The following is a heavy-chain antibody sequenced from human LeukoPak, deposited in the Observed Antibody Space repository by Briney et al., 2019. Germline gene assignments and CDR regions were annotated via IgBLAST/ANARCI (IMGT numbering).Heavy chain of an antibody. J-gene: IGHJ4*02. CDR3: ARRPRYSSGWYYFDS. CDR2: INHSGST. D-gene: IGHD6-19*01. Sequence: SETLSLTCAVYGGSFSGDYWNWIRQPPGKGLEWMGEINHSGSTNSNQSLKSRVTISVDRSKNQFSLRLSSVTAADTAVYYCARRPRYSSGWYYFDSWGQGTLVTVSS. V-gene: IGHV4-34*01. CDR1: GGSFSGDY.